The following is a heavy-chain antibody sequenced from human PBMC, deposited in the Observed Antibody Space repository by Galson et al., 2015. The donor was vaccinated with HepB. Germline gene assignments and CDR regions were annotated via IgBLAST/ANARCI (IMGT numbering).Heavy chain of an antibody. D-gene: IGHD5-24*01. CDR3: VKYLGAEMATITGAYYFDY. CDR2: ISSNGGST. Sequence: SLRLSCAASGFTFSSYAMHWVRQAPGKGLEYVSAISSNGGSTYYADSVKGRFTISRDNSKNTLYLQMSSLRAEDTAVYYCVKYLGAEMATITGAYYFDYWGQGTLVTVSS. CDR1: GFTFSSYA. V-gene: IGHV3-64D*06. J-gene: IGHJ4*02.